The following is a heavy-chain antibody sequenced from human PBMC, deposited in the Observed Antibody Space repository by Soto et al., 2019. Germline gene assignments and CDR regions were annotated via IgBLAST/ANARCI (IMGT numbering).Heavy chain of an antibody. CDR1: GGSISSGGLY. CDR2: IFYSEST. J-gene: IGHJ5*02. Sequence: QVQLQESGPGLVKPSQTLSLTCTVSGGSISSGGLYWSWIRQHPGKGLEWIGYIFYSESTYYNPSLKSRVSISVDTSKNQFSLKLSSVTAADTAVYYCVREEGGGYDHRWFDPWGQGTLVTVSS. D-gene: IGHD5-12*01. V-gene: IGHV4-31*03. CDR3: VREEGGGYDHRWFDP.